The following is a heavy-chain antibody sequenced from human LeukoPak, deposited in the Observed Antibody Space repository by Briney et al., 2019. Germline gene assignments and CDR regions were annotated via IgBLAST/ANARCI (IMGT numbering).Heavy chain of an antibody. CDR3: ARDYDTTSGSLGDY. D-gene: IGHD3-10*01. CDR1: GFIFSTKY. V-gene: IGHV3-53*01. Sequence: GGSLRLSCAASGFIFSTKYMSWFRQAPGKGLEWVSLIYNDGTTYYADSVKGRFTISRDNSKNTLYLHMNSLRAEDTAVYYCARDYDTTSGSLGDYWGQGTLVTVSS. CDR2: IYNDGTT. J-gene: IGHJ4*02.